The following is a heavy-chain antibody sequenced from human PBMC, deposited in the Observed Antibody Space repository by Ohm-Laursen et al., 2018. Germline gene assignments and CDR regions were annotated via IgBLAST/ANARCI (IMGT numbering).Heavy chain of an antibody. CDR3: ASLGEVYYDSSGKGQKVDY. V-gene: IGHV4-59*01. Sequence: SQTLSLTCTVSGDSINSSYWSWIRQPPGKGLEWVGYIYYSGSTNYNPSLKSRVTISVDTSKNQFSLKLSSVTAADTAVYYCASLGEVYYDSSGKGQKVDYWGQGTLVTVSS. J-gene: IGHJ4*02. CDR1: GDSINSSY. CDR2: IYYSGST. D-gene: IGHD3-22*01.